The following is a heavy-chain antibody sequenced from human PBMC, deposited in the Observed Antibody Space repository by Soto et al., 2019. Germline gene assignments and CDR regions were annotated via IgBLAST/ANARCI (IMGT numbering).Heavy chain of an antibody. CDR3: ARLYYYDSSGYYYTNWFDP. CDR2: IYPGDSDT. J-gene: IGHJ5*02. Sequence: PGESLKISCKGSGYSFTSYWIGWVRQMPGKGLEWMGIIYPGDSDTRYSPSFQGQVTISADKSISTAYLQWSSLKASDTAMYYCARLYYYDSSGYYYTNWFDPWGQGTLVTVSS. V-gene: IGHV5-51*01. CDR1: GYSFTSYW. D-gene: IGHD3-22*01.